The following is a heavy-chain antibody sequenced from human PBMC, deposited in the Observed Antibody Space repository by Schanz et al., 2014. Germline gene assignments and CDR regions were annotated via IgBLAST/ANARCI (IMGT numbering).Heavy chain of an antibody. CDR3: VKDTNGGDSGNYHAFDV. CDR2: LSWNRRSV. J-gene: IGHJ3*01. D-gene: IGHD4-17*01. Sequence: EMQLVESGGGLVQPGRSLRLSCAASGFTFEDYAMHWVRQVPGKGLEWVAGLSWNRRSVGYADSVKGRFTISRDNANNTLDLQMKSLRPEDTDLYYCVKDTNGGDSGNYHAFDVWGQGTRVTVSS. V-gene: IGHV3-9*01. CDR1: GFTFEDYA.